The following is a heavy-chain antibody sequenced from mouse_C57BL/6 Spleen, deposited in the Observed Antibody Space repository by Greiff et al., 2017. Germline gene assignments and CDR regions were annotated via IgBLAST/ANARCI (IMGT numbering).Heavy chain of an antibody. CDR2: INPNNGGT. J-gene: IGHJ2*01. Sequence: EVQLQQSGPELVKPGASVKISCKASGYTFTDYYMNWVKQSHGKSLEWIGDINPNNGGTSYNQKFKGKATLTVDKSSSTAYMELRSLTSEDSAVYYCATDYGRSPCDYWGQGTTLTVSS. V-gene: IGHV1-26*01. D-gene: IGHD1-1*01. CDR3: ATDYGRSPCDY. CDR1: GYTFTDYY.